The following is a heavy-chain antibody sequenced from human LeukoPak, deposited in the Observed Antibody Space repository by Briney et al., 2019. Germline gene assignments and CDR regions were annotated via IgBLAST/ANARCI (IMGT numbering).Heavy chain of an antibody. Sequence: ASVTVSCKASGYTFTSYYIHWVRQAPGQGLEWVGWISAYDGNANYAQKLQGRVTMTTDTSTNTAYMDLRSLRSDDTAVYYCAREDEWLLDYWGQGTLVTVSS. CDR2: ISAYDGNA. J-gene: IGHJ4*02. D-gene: IGHD5-12*01. CDR1: GYTFTSYY. CDR3: AREDEWLLDY. V-gene: IGHV1-18*04.